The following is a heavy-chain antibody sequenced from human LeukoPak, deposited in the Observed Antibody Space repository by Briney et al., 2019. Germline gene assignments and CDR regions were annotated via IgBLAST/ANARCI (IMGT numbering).Heavy chain of an antibody. Sequence: PGGSLRLSCAASGFTFSSYSMNWVRQAPGKGLEWVSSISSSSYIYYADLVEGRFTISRDNAKNSLYLQMNSLRAEDTAVYYCARGNDYVWGSYRYDFDYWGQGTLVTVSS. CDR2: ISSSSYI. D-gene: IGHD3-16*02. CDR1: GFTFSSYS. CDR3: ARGNDYVWGSYRYDFDY. V-gene: IGHV3-21*01. J-gene: IGHJ4*02.